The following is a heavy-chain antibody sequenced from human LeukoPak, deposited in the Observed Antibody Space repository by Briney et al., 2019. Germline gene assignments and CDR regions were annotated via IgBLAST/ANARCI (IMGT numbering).Heavy chain of an antibody. CDR2: ISSSSSYI. CDR3: ARGILPIVVVPAATFEP. D-gene: IGHD2-2*01. J-gene: IGHJ5*02. V-gene: IGHV3-21*01. CDR1: GFTFSSYS. Sequence: GGSLRLSRAASGFTFSSYSMNWVRQAPGKGLEWVSSISSSSSYIYYADSVKGRFTISRDNAKNSLYLQMNSLRAEDTAVYYCARGILPIVVVPAATFEPWGQGTLVTVSS.